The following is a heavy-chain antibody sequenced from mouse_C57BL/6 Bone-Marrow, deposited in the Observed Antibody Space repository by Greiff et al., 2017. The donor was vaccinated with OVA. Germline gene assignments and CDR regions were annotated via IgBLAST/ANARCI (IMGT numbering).Heavy chain of an antibody. CDR2: ISYDGSN. D-gene: IGHD1-1*01. CDR3: ARVDFTTVVATEYFDY. Sequence: DVKLQESGPGLVKPSQSLSLTCSVTGYSITSGYYWNWIRQFPGNKLEWMGYISYDGSNNYNPSLKSRISITRDTSKNQFFLKLNSVTTEDTATYYCARVDFTTVVATEYFDYWGQGTTLTVSS. J-gene: IGHJ2*01. V-gene: IGHV3-6*01. CDR1: GYSITSGYY.